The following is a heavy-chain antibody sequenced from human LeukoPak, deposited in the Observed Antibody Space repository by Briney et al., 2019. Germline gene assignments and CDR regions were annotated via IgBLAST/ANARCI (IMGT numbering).Heavy chain of an antibody. J-gene: IGHJ4*02. CDR1: GFTFSSYA. V-gene: IGHV3-23*01. CDR2: IDSSGGST. Sequence: GGSMRLSCAASGFTFSSYAISWDSQAPRKGLEWVSSIDSSGGSTFYPDSVRGRFTISRDNSKNTLYLQMNSLRAEDTAVYYCAKYYDNSGPSYDYWGQGTLVTVSS. D-gene: IGHD3-22*01. CDR3: AKYYDNSGPSYDY.